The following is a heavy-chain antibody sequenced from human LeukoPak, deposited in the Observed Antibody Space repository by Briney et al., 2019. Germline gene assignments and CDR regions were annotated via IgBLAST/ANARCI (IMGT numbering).Heavy chain of an antibody. V-gene: IGHV4-4*02. CDR3: ARMYSSAYYGMDV. CDR1: GGSISSSNW. Sequence: SGTLSLTCAVSGGSISSSNWWSWVRQPPGKGLEWIGEIYHSGSTNYNPSLKSRVTISVDKSKNRFSLKLSSVTAADTAVYYCARMYSSAYYGMDVWGKGTTVTVSS. D-gene: IGHD6-19*01. J-gene: IGHJ6*04. CDR2: IYHSGST.